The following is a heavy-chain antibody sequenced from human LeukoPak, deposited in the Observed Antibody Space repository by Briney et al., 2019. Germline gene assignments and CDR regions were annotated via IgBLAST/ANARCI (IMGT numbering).Heavy chain of an antibody. CDR3: ARDRDYYGSGSSFDP. CDR2: INSDGSST. D-gene: IGHD3-10*01. Sequence: GGSLRLSCAASGFTFSSYWMHWVRQAPGKGLVWVSRINSDGSSTSYADPVKGRFTISRDNAKNTLYLQMNSLRAEDTAVYYCARDRDYYGSGSSFDPWGQGTLVTVSS. J-gene: IGHJ5*02. V-gene: IGHV3-74*01. CDR1: GFTFSSYW.